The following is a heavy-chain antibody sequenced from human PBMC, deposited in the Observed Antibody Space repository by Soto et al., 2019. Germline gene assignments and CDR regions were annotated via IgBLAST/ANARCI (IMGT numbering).Heavy chain of an antibody. J-gene: IGHJ3*02. CDR2: ISYDGSNK. V-gene: IGHV3-30-3*01. CDR3: ASPMRYSSSPNDAFDI. D-gene: IGHD6-13*01. Sequence: QVQLVESGGGVVQPGRSLRLSCAASGFTFSSYAMHWVRQAPGKGLEWVAVISYDGSNKYYADSVKGRFTISRDNSKNTLYLQMNSLRAEDTAVYYCASPMRYSSSPNDAFDIWGQGTMVTVSS. CDR1: GFTFSSYA.